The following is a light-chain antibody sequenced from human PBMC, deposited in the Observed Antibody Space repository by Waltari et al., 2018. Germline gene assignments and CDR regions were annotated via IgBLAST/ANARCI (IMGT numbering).Light chain of an antibody. V-gene: IGLV3-1*01. CDR3: QAWDSGVI. Sequence: SYDLTQPPSVPVSPGQSATPTCPRAKLGDKYVCWYQQRPGQSPVLLVFHDNKRPSGIPGRFSGSNSGNTATLTISGTQAMDETDYYCQAWDSGVIFGGGTKLTVL. CDR1: KLGDKY. J-gene: IGLJ2*01. CDR2: HDN.